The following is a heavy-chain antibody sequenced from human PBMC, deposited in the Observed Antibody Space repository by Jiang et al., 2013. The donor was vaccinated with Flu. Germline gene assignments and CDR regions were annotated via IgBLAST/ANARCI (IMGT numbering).Heavy chain of an antibody. D-gene: IGHD3-16*02. J-gene: IGHJ6*02. V-gene: IGHV4-39*01. CDR3: ARRLMITFGGVIVLTNYYYGMDV. CDR1: GGSISSTNYY. Sequence: LLKPSETLSLICTVSGGSISSTNYYWDWIRQPPGKGLEWIGSIYYSGSTYYNPSLNSRVTISVDTSKNQFSLKLSSVTAADTAMYYCARRLMITFGGVIVLTNYYYGMDVWGQGTTVTVSS. CDR2: IYYSGST.